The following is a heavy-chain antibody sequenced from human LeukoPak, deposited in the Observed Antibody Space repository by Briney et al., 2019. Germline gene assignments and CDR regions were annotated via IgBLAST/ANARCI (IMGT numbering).Heavy chain of an antibody. CDR2: IYYSGTT. D-gene: IGHD4-17*01. CDR1: GGSISSISYY. CDR3: ARGTYGYYMDV. J-gene: IGHJ6*03. V-gene: IGHV4-39*01. Sequence: SETLSLTCTVSGGSISSISYYWAWIRQPPGKGLEYIGNIYYSGTTHYNPSLKSRVTITVDTSKRQFSLKLSSVTAADTAVYFCARGTYGYYMDVWGKGTTVTVSS.